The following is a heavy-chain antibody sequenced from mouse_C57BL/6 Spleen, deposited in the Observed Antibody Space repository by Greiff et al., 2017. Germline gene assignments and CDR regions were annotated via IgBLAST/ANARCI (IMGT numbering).Heavy chain of an antibody. CDR3: ARWGDEGNSFDY. Sequence: QVQLQQPGAELVKPGASVKLSCKASGYTFTSSWMHWVKQRPGQGLEWIGMIHPNSGSTNYNEKFKSKATLTVDKSSSTAYMQLSRLTSENSAVYYCARWGDEGNSFDYWRQGTTRTVSS. CDR1: GYTFTSSW. CDR2: IHPNSGST. J-gene: IGHJ2*01. V-gene: IGHV1-64*01.